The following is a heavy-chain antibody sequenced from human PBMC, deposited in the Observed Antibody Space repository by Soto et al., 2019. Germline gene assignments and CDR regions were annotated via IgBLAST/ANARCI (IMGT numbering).Heavy chain of an antibody. CDR2: IYHSGST. CDR1: GGSISSGGYS. V-gene: IGHV4-30-2*01. CDR3: ARGRSYYDSSGPYFDY. Sequence: QLQLQESGSGLVKPSQTLSLTCAVSGGSISSGGYSWSWIRQPPGKGLEWIGYIYHSGSTYYNPSLKSRVTISVDRSKNPFSLKLSSVTAADTAVYYCARGRSYYDSSGPYFDYWGQGTLVTVSS. J-gene: IGHJ4*02. D-gene: IGHD3-22*01.